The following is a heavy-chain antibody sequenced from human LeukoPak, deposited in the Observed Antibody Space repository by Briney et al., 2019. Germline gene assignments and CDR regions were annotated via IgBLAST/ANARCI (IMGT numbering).Heavy chain of an antibody. D-gene: IGHD5-18*01. CDR1: GFTFSSYG. CDR3: AKDSVDTAKVSFVDY. Sequence: GRSLRLSCAASGFTFSSYGMHWVRQAPGKGLEWVAVISYDGSNKYYADSVKGRFTISRDNSKNTLYLQMNSLRAEDTAVYYCAKDSVDTAKVSFVDYWGQGTLVTVSS. V-gene: IGHV3-30*18. CDR2: ISYDGSNK. J-gene: IGHJ4*02.